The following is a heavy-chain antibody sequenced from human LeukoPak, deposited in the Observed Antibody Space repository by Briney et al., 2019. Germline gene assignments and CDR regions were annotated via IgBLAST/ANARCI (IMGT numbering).Heavy chain of an antibody. CDR3: AKTFPYGSGSYPWFDP. CDR2: IRCDGSNK. CDR1: GFTFSSYG. D-gene: IGHD3-10*01. V-gene: IGHV3-30*02. J-gene: IGHJ5*02. Sequence: PGGSLRLSCAASGFTFSSYGMHWVRQAPGKGLEWVAFIRCDGSNKYYADSVKGRFTISRDNSKNTLYLQMNSLRAEDTAVYYCAKTFPYGSGSYPWFDPXXXGXXXTVSS.